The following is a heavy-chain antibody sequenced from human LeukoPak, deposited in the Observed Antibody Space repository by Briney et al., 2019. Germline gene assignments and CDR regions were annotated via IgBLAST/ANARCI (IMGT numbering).Heavy chain of an antibody. J-gene: IGHJ3*02. CDR2: IKEDGGEE. CDR1: GFTFSSYW. D-gene: IGHD6-6*01. V-gene: IGHV3-7*01. CDR3: ARDFRAARNDAFDI. Sequence: GGSLRLSCAASGFTFSSYWMSWVRQAPGKGLEWVANIKEDGGEEKYGDSVKGRFTISRDNAKNSVYLQMNSLRAEDTAVYYCARDFRAARNDAFDIWGQGTMVTVSS.